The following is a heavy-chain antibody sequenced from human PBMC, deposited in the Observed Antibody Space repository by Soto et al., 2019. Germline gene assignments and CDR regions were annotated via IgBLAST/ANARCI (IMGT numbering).Heavy chain of an antibody. CDR1: GGSISSGGYY. D-gene: IGHD2-8*01. V-gene: IGHV4-31*03. J-gene: IGHJ5*02. CDR2: IYYSGST. Sequence: PSETLSLTCTVSGGSISSGGYYWSWIRQHPGKGLEWIGYIYYSGSTYYNPSLKSRVTISVDTSKNQFSLKLSSVTAADTAVYYCARGVAPMVYAIRGAWFAPWGQGTLVTVSS. CDR3: ARGVAPMVYAIRGAWFAP.